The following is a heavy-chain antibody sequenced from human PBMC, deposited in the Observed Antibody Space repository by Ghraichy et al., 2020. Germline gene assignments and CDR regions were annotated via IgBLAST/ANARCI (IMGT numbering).Heavy chain of an antibody. CDR2: IYSGGST. V-gene: IGHV3-53*01. D-gene: IGHD3-22*01. CDR3: ASSSGYYYGLDY. CDR1: GFSVSSNY. J-gene: IGHJ4*02. Sequence: GGSLRLSCAASGFSVSSNYMSWVRQAPGKGLEWVSVIYSGGSTYYADSVKGRFTISRDNSKNTLYLQMNSLRAEDTAVYYCASSSGYYYGLDYWGQGTLVTVSS.